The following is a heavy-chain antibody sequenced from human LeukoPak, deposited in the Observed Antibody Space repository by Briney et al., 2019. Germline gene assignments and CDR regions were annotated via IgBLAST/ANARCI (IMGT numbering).Heavy chain of an antibody. Sequence: ASVKVSCKASGYTFTGHYMHWVRQAPGQGLEWMGWINPNTGDTNYAQKFQDRVSMTRDTSINTAYMELHRLRSDDTALYYCARGSLAIFDWLDSWGQGTLVTVSS. V-gene: IGHV1-2*02. D-gene: IGHD3-3*02. CDR1: GYTFTGHY. CDR3: ARGSLAIFDWLDS. CDR2: INPNTGDT. J-gene: IGHJ5*01.